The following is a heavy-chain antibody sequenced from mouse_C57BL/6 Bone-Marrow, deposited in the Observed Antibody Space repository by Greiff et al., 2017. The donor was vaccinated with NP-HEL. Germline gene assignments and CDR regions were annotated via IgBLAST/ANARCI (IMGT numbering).Heavy chain of an antibody. CDR3: AGDNYGGAWFAY. Sequence: QVHVKQSDAELVKPGASVKLSCKVSGYTFTDYTIHWIKQRPEQGLEWIGYIYPRDGSTKYNEKVKGKATFTSDKSSSTAYMQLNSLTSEDSAVYFCAGDNYGGAWFAYGGQGTLVTVSA. CDR1: GYTFTDYT. J-gene: IGHJ3*01. D-gene: IGHD1-1*02. V-gene: IGHV1-78*01. CDR2: IYPRDGST.